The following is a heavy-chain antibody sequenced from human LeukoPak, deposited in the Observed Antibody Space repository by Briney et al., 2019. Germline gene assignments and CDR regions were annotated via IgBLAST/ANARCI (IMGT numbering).Heavy chain of an antibody. V-gene: IGHV3-23*01. CDR1: GFTFSSYA. CDR2: ISEFGNDP. Sequence: GGSLRLSCAASGFTFSSYAMSWVRQAPGKGLEWVSSISEFGNDPSYADFVKGRFTISRDDSRNTLYLQMNSLRAEDTAVYYCAKQFVDVWGQGTLVTVSS. D-gene: IGHD5-24*01. J-gene: IGHJ5*02. CDR3: AKQFVDV.